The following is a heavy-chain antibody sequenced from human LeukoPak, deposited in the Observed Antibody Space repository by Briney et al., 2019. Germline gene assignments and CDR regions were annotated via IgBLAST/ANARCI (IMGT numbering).Heavy chain of an antibody. D-gene: IGHD3-10*01. J-gene: IGHJ4*02. CDR3: AKDWGFWFGTLDYYFDY. CDR1: GFTFSSYA. Sequence: PRGSLRLSCAASGFTFSSYAMSWVRQAPGKGLEWVSAISGSGGSTYYADSVKGRFTISRDNSKNTLYLQMNSLRAEDTAVYYCAKDWGFWFGTLDYYFDYWGQGTLVTVSS. V-gene: IGHV3-23*01. CDR2: ISGSGGST.